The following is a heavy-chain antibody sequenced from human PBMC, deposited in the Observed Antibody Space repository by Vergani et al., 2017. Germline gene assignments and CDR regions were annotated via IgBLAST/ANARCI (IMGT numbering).Heavy chain of an antibody. J-gene: IGHJ5*02. V-gene: IGHV3-66*02. CDR3: ARENYYGAGTDVDP. CDR2: IYSGDET. D-gene: IGHD3-10*01. CDR1: GSTVSGNY. Sequence: VQLVESGLGLVKPGGSLRLSCAASGSTVSGNYMTWVRQAPGKGLEWVSLIYSGDETYYADSVKGQVTISRDTSKDTLHLQINDLRVEDTAVYYCARENYYGAGTDVDPWGQGALVALSS.